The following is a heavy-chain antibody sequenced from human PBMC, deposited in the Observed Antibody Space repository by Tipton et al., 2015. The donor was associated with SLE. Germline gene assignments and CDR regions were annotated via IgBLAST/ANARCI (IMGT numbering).Heavy chain of an antibody. V-gene: IGHV4-34*01. CDR3: ARVGITGTTWDWYFDL. CDR1: GASISSYY. D-gene: IGHD1-7*01. CDR2: INHSGST. Sequence: TLSLTCTVSGASISSYYWSWIRQPPGKGLEWIGEINHSGSTNYNPSLKSRVTISVDTSKNQFSLKLSSVTAADTAVYYCARVGITGTTWDWYFDLWGRGTLVTVSS. J-gene: IGHJ2*01.